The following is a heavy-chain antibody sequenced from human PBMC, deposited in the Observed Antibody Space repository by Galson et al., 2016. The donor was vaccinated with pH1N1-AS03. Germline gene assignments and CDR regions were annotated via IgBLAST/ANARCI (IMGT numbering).Heavy chain of an antibody. J-gene: IGHJ4*02. CDR2: IFHSGST. Sequence: TLSHTCTVSGGSISSGGYYWNWIRQHPGKGLAWIGYIFHSGSTYYNPSLESLVSISVDTSKNQFSLKLKSVTAADTAVYYCARQDSGAYYLDSWGPGTLVTVSS. CDR3: ARQDSGAYYLDS. CDR1: GGSISSGGYY. V-gene: IGHV4-31*01. D-gene: IGHD1-26*01.